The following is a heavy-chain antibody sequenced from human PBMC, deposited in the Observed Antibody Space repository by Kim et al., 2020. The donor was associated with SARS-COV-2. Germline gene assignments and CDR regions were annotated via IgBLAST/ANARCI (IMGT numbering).Heavy chain of an antibody. CDR2: INTNTGNP. CDR3: AREKVSSGSYEGIYYYGMDV. Sequence: ASVKVSCKASGYTFTSYAMNWVRQAPGQGLEWMGWINTNTGNPTYAQGFTGRFVFSLDTSVSTAYLQISSLKAEDTAVYYCAREKVSSGSYEGIYYYGMDVWGQGTTVTVSS. V-gene: IGHV7-4-1*02. D-gene: IGHD3-10*01. J-gene: IGHJ6*02. CDR1: GYTFTSYA.